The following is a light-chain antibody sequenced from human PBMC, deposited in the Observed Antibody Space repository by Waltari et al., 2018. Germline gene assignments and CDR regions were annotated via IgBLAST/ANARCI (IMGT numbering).Light chain of an antibody. CDR2: CAS. J-gene: IGKJ1*01. CDR3: QQYGSSPPWT. V-gene: IGKV3-20*01. CDR1: QSVSSSY. Sequence: EIVLTQSPGTTSLSRGERDTLSGRASQSVSSSYLAWYQQKPGQAPRLLIYCASSRATGIPDRFSVSGSGTDFTLTISRLEPEDFAVYYCQQYGSSPPWTFGQGTKVEIK.